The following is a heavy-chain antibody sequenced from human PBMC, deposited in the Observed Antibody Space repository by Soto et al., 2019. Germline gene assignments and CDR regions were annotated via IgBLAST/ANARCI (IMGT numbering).Heavy chain of an antibody. V-gene: IGHV3-30-3*01. Sequence: SLRLSCAASGFTFSSYAMHWVRQAPGKGLEWVAVISYDGSNKYYADSVKGRFTISRDNSKNTLYLQMNSLRAEDTAVYYCARDSKGYEDRPPRYYYYYGMDVWGQGTTVTVSS. CDR2: ISYDGSNK. J-gene: IGHJ6*02. CDR1: GFTFSSYA. D-gene: IGHD5-12*01. CDR3: ARDSKGYEDRPPRYYYYYGMDV.